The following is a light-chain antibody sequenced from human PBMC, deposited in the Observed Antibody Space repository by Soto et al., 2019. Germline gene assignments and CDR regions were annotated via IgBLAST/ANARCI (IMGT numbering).Light chain of an antibody. J-gene: IGLJ2*01. CDR2: YDS. CDR3: QVWDSRSDHVV. Sequence: SYELTQPPSVSVAPGKTARITCGGNKIGSKSVHWYQQKPGQAPVLVIYYDSDRPSGNPERFSGSNTGNTATLTISRVEAGDEADYYCQVWDSRSDHVVFGGGTKVTVL. V-gene: IGLV3-21*04. CDR1: KIGSKS.